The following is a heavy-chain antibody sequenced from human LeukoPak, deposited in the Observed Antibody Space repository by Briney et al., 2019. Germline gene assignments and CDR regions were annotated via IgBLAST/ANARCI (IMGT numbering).Heavy chain of an antibody. CDR3: ARDLVWLRESDAFDI. CDR2: ISSSSSYI. D-gene: IGHD5-12*01. J-gene: IGHJ3*02. V-gene: IGHV3-21*01. Sequence: PGGSLRLSCAAPGFTFSSYSMNWVRQAPGKGLEWVSSISSSSSYIYYADSVKGRFTISRDNAKNSLYLQMNSLRAEDTAVYYCARDLVWLRESDAFDIWGQGTMSPSLQ. CDR1: GFTFSSYS.